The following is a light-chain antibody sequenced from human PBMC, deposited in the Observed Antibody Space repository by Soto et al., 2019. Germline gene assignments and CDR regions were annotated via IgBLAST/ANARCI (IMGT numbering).Light chain of an antibody. J-gene: IGKJ1*01. V-gene: IGKV1-5*01. CDR1: ESIRTW. CDR2: DAS. Sequence: DIQMTQTPSTLSASIGDRVTITCRASESIRTWLAWYQHKPGKAPKFLIYDASSLESGVPSRFSGSGSGTEFTLTISSLQPDDFGTYYCQEYNSYTGTFGPGTKVDI. CDR3: QEYNSYTGT.